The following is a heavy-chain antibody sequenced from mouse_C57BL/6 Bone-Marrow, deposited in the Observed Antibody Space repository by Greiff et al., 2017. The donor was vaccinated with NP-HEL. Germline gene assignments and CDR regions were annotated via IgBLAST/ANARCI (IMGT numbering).Heavy chain of an antibody. V-gene: IGHV5-12*01. Sequence: EVQLVESGGGLVQPGGSLKLSCAASGFTFSDYYMYWVRQTPEKRLEWVAYISNGGGSTYYPDTVKGRFTISRDNAKNTLYLQMSRLKSEDTAMYYCARLHYYGSLDYWGQGTTLTVSS. CDR2: ISNGGGST. CDR3: ARLHYYGSLDY. J-gene: IGHJ2*01. CDR1: GFTFSDYY. D-gene: IGHD1-1*01.